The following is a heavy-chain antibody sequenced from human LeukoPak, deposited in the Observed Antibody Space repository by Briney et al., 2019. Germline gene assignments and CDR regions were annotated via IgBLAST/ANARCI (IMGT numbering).Heavy chain of an antibody. J-gene: IGHJ4*02. CDR3: AREGGDDYGESVLDY. D-gene: IGHD4-17*01. CDR2: IYYSGST. Sequence: PSETLSLTCTVSGGSISSSSYYWGWILQPPGKGLEWIGSIYYSGSTYYNPSLKSRVTISVDTSKNQFSLKLSSVTAADTAVYYCAREGGDDYGESVLDYWGQGTLVTVSS. V-gene: IGHV4-39*07. CDR1: GGSISSSSYY.